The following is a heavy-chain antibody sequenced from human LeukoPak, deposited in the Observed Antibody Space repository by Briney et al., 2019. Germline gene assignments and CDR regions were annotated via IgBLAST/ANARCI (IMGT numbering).Heavy chain of an antibody. V-gene: IGHV4-59*01. CDR3: ARHFYDSSGYFVNDY. CDR2: VHHSGST. CDR1: GGSISTYY. D-gene: IGHD3-22*01. J-gene: IGHJ4*02. Sequence: SETLSLTCTVSGGSISTYYWSWIRQPPGKGLEWIGYVHHSGSTNYNPSLKSRVAISVDTSKNQFSLKLSSVTAADTAVYYCARHFYDSSGYFVNDYRGQGTLVTVSS.